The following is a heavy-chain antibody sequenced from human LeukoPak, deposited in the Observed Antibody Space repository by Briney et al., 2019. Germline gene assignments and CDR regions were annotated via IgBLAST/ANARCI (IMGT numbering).Heavy chain of an antibody. D-gene: IGHD2-15*01. V-gene: IGHV4-34*01. CDR1: GGSFSGYY. CDR3: ARRLLGYCSGGSCYSGYFQH. J-gene: IGHJ1*01. Sequence: SETLSLTCSVYGGSFSGYYWSWIRQPPGKGLEWIGEINHSGSTNSNPSLKSRVTISVDTSKNKFSLKLSSVTAADTAMYYCARRLLGYCSGGSCYSGYFQHWGQGTLVTVSS. CDR2: INHSGST.